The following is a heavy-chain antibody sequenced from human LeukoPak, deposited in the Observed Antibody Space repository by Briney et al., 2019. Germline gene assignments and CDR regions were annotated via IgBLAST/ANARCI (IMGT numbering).Heavy chain of an antibody. V-gene: IGHV1-2*02. CDR3: ARDLVGATRYYFDY. J-gene: IGHJ4*02. CDR1: GYSFTGYY. D-gene: IGHD1-26*01. Sequence: ASVKVSCKASGYSFTGYYMHWVRQAPGQGLEWMGWINPSSGGTNYPQKFQGRVTMTRDTSLSTAYMELSGLRSDDTAVYYCARDLVGATRYYFDYWGQGTLVTVSS. CDR2: INPSSGGT.